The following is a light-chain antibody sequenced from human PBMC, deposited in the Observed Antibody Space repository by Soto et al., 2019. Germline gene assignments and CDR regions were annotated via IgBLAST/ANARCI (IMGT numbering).Light chain of an antibody. CDR3: QQHRSSPLT. V-gene: IGKV3-20*01. CDR1: QSVSSSY. Sequence: EIVLTQSPGTLSLSPGERATLSCRASQSVSSSYVAWYQQQPGQAPRLLIYGASNRATGIHDKFSGSGSGTDFALTISRLEPEDFAVYYCQQHRSSPLTFGGGTKVEIK. CDR2: GAS. J-gene: IGKJ4*01.